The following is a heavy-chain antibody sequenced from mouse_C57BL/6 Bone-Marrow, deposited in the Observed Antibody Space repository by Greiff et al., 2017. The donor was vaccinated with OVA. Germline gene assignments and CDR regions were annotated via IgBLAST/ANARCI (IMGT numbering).Heavy chain of an antibody. V-gene: IGHV1-74*01. Sequence: QVQLQQSGAELVKPGASVKVSCKASGYTFTSYWMHWVKQRPGQGLEWIGRIHPSDSDTNYNQKFKGKATLTVDKSSSTAYMQLRSLTSEDSAVYYCATRDSNYDLFAYWGQGTLVTVSA. CDR2: IHPSDSDT. D-gene: IGHD2-5*01. CDR1: GYTFTSYW. J-gene: IGHJ3*01. CDR3: ATRDSNYDLFAY.